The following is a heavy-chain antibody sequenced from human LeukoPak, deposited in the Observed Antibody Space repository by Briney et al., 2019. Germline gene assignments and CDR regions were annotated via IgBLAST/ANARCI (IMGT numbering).Heavy chain of an antibody. J-gene: IGHJ4*02. CDR2: INHSGST. CDR3: ARGPRYSGYDWAFDY. V-gene: IGHV4-34*01. Sequence: NTSETLSLTCAVYGVSFSGYYWSWIRQPPGKGLEWIGEINHSGSTNYNPSLKSRVTISVDTSKNQFSLKLSSVTAADTAVYYCARGPRYSGYDWAFDYWGQGTLVTVSS. D-gene: IGHD5-12*01. CDR1: GVSFSGYY.